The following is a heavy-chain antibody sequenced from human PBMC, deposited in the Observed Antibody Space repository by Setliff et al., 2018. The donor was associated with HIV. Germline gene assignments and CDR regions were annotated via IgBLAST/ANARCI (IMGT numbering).Heavy chain of an antibody. CDR2: INYSGST. Sequence: SETLSLTCVVYGGSFSDYYWTWIRQPPEKGLEWIGKINYSGSTYYNPSLKSRVTISVDTSKNQFSLKLSSVTAADTAVYFCANEKAYSSSWALADWGQGTQVTVSS. CDR1: GGSFSDYY. J-gene: IGHJ4*02. CDR3: ANEKAYSSSWALAD. D-gene: IGHD6-13*01. V-gene: IGHV4-34*01.